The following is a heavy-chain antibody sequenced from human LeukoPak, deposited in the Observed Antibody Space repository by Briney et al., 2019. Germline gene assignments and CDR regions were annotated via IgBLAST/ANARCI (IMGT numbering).Heavy chain of an antibody. CDR3: ARDEGVSFDY. V-gene: IGHV3-48*03. CDR2: ISSSGSTR. Sequence: GGSLRLSCAASGFTFSSYEMNWVRQGPGKGLEWVSYISSSGSTRYYADSVKGRFTISRDNAKKSLYLQMNSLRAEDTAVYYCARDEGVSFDYWGQGTLVTVSS. CDR1: GFTFSSYE. J-gene: IGHJ4*02.